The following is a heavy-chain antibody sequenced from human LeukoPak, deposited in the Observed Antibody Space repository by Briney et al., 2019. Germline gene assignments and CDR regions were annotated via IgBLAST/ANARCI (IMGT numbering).Heavy chain of an antibody. Sequence: ASVKVSCKASGYTFTSYYMHWVRQAPGQGLEWMGIINPSGGSTTYAQKFQGGVTMTRDTSTSTVYMELSSLRSEDTAVYYCARGMERRGAFDIWGQGTMVTASS. CDR1: GYTFTSYY. V-gene: IGHV1-46*01. D-gene: IGHD1-26*01. CDR2: INPSGGST. CDR3: ARGMERRGAFDI. J-gene: IGHJ3*02.